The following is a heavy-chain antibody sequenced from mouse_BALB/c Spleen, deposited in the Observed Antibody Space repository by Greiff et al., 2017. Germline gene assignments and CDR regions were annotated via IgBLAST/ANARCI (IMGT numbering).Heavy chain of an antibody. V-gene: IGHV1S81*02. CDR2: INPSNGGT. Sequence: QVQLQQPGAELVKPGASVKLSCKASGYTFTSYYMYWVKQRPGQGLEWIGGINPSNGGTNFNEKFKSKATLTVDKSSSTAFMQLSSLTSEDSAVYYCTRRGSSYAMDYWGQGTSVTVSS. CDR3: TRRGSSYAMDY. CDR1: GYTFTSYY. J-gene: IGHJ4*01. D-gene: IGHD1-1*01.